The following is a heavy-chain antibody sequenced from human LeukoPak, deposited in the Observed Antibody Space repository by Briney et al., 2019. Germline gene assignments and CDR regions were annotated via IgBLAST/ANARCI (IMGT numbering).Heavy chain of an antibody. V-gene: IGHV1-2*02. CDR2: INPNSGGT. D-gene: IGHD2-15*01. J-gene: IGHJ4*02. Sequence: GASVKVSCKASGYTFTGYYMHWVRQAPGQGLEWMGWINPNSGGTNYAQKLQGRVTMTRDTSISTAYMELSRLRSDDTAVYYCARDYGDCSGGSCYPGYYFDYWGQGTLVTVSS. CDR3: ARDYGDCSGGSCYPGYYFDY. CDR1: GYTFTGYY.